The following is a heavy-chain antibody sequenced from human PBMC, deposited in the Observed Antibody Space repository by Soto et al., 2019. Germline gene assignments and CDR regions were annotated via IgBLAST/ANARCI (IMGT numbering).Heavy chain of an antibody. Sequence: QVQLVQSGAEVKKPGASVKVSCKVSGFTLTELSMHWVRQAPGNGLEWMGGFDPEDGETMYAQKFQGRVTMTEDTSTDTAYMELSSLRSEDTAVYYCATDDFGAVAVDFDYWGQGTLVTVSS. J-gene: IGHJ4*02. CDR3: ATDDFGAVAVDFDY. CDR2: FDPEDGET. CDR1: GFTLTELS. V-gene: IGHV1-24*01. D-gene: IGHD6-19*01.